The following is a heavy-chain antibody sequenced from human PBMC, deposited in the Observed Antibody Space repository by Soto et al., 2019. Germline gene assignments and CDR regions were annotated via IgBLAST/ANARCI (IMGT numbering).Heavy chain of an antibody. J-gene: IGHJ6*02. CDR3: ASCLVTSYFYYYGMDV. CDR1: GGTFSSYS. D-gene: IGHD2-21*02. CDR2: TIPIFGTT. Sequence: QVRLVQSGAEVKKPGSSVKVSCKASGGTFSSYSISWVRQAPGQGLEWMGGTIPIFGTTNYAQKFQGRVTITADESTSTAYLELSSLRSEDTAVYYCASCLVTSYFYYYGMDVWGQGTTVTVSS. V-gene: IGHV1-69*12.